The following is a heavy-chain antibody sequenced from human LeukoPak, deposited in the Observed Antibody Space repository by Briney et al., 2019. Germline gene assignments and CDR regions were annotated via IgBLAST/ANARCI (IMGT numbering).Heavy chain of an antibody. CDR2: ISYDGSNK. D-gene: IGHD2-2*01. CDR1: GFIFSNYW. CDR3: ARDCSSTSCRDLFDY. Sequence: GGSLRLSCAASGFIFSNYWMSWVRQAPGKGLEWVAVISYDGSNKYYADSVKGRFTISRDNAKNSLYLQMNSLRAEETAVYYCARDCSSTSCRDLFDYWGQGTLVTVSS. V-gene: IGHV3-30*03. J-gene: IGHJ4*02.